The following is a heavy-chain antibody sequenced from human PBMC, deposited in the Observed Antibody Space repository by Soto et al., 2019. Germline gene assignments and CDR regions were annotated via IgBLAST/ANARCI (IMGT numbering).Heavy chain of an antibody. CDR3: ARDITMVRGVLTFDP. V-gene: IGHV5-51*01. D-gene: IGHD3-10*01. Sequence: PGESLKISCKGSGYSFTRYWIGWVRQMPGKGLEWMGIIYPGDSDTRYSPSFQGQVTISADKSISTAYLQWSSLKASDTAMYFCARDITMVRGVLTFDPWGQGTLVTVSS. J-gene: IGHJ5*02. CDR2: IYPGDSDT. CDR1: GYSFTRYW.